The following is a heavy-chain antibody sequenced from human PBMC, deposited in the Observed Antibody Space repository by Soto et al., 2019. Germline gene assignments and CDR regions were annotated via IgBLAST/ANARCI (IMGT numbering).Heavy chain of an antibody. J-gene: IGHJ6*02. CDR1: GGTFSSYA. CDR2: IIPIFGTA. V-gene: IGHV1-69*06. CDR3: ARGSSFHRDYYYGMDV. Sequence: SCKASGGTFSSYAISWVRQAPGQGLEWMGGIIPIFGTANYAQKFQGRVTITADKSTSTAYMELSSLRSEDTAVYYCARGSSFHRDYYYGMDVWGQGTTVTVSS.